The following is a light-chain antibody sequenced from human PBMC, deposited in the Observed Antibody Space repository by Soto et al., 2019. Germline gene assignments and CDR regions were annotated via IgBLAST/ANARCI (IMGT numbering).Light chain of an antibody. J-gene: IGLJ7*01. V-gene: IGLV1-44*01. CDR2: TNN. CDR3: AAWDDSLNGAV. CDR1: SSNIGRNT. Sequence: QSVVTQPPSASGTPGQRVTISCSGSSSNIGRNTVNWYQQLPGTAPKPLIYTNNQRPSGVPDRFSGSKSGTSASLAISGLQSEDDADYYCAAWDDSLNGAVFGGGTQLTVL.